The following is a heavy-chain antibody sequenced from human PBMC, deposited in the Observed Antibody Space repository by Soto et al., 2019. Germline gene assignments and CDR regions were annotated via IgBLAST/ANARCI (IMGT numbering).Heavy chain of an antibody. J-gene: IGHJ5*02. Sequence: QVQLQESGPGVVKPSETLSLTCTVSGASMTNYHWNWVRQSAGGGLEYMGRVSRTVSTNYNPSLKSRVTLSLDRSEPQFSLTLTSVTAADTAVYDCARAYWHHTWGSIPAAFDPWGQGTLVIVSS. D-gene: IGHD3-16*01. CDR3: ARAYWHHTWGSIPAAFDP. CDR2: VSRTVST. CDR1: GASMTNYH. V-gene: IGHV4-4*07.